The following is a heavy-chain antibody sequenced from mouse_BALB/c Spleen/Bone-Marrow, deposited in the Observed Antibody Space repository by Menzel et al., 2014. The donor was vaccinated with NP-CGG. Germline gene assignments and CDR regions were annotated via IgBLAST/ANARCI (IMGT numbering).Heavy chain of an antibody. V-gene: IGHV1-5*01. CDR2: IYPGNSDT. CDR3: TTYALDY. J-gene: IGHJ4*01. CDR1: GYSFTSYW. Sequence: DVQLVESGTVLARPGASVKMSCKASGYSFTSYWMHWVKQRPGQGLEWIGAIYPGNSDTSYNQKFNDKAKLTAVTSASTAYMELSSLTNEDSAVYYCTTYALDYWGQGTSVTVSS.